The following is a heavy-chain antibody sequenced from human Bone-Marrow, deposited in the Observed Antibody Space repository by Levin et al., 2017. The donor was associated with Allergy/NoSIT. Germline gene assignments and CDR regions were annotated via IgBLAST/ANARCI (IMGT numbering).Heavy chain of an antibody. Sequence: TGGSLRLSCQCSGFAFSPSWIAWVRQIPGKGLEWVGIIYPEDSDTRYSPSFQGHVTMSADRSISTAFLEWSGLEASDTAVYYCARQAISHFDSWGQGTLVTVSS. CDR2: IYPEDSDT. CDR1: GFAFSPSW. J-gene: IGHJ4*02. V-gene: IGHV5-51*01. CDR3: ARQAISHFDS.